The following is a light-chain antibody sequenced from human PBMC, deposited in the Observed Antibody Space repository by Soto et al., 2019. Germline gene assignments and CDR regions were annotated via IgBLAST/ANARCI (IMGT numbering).Light chain of an antibody. Sequence: DIQMTQSPASLSASVGDRVTITCRASQSINNYLNWYLQRPGQAPKLLIRSASTLQRGVPSRFSRSGSRTEFTLTIADLQPDDFGTYHCQQSLTMPITFGHGTRLDIK. CDR2: SAS. J-gene: IGKJ5*01. CDR1: QSINNY. V-gene: IGKV1-39*01. CDR3: QQSLTMPIT.